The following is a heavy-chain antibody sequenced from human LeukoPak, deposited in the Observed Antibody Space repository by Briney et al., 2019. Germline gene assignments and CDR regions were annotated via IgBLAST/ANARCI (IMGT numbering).Heavy chain of an antibody. CDR2: ISYDGSQK. CDR3: ARGGDGYDSSGYYYY. CDR1: GFTFRSHA. Sequence: SGGSLRLSCAASGFTFRSHAMHWVRQAPGKGLGWVAIISYDGSQKYYSDSVKGRFTISRDNSKNTLYLQMNSLRAEDTAVYYCARGGDGYDSSGYYYYWGQGTLVTVSS. J-gene: IGHJ4*02. D-gene: IGHD3-22*01. V-gene: IGHV3-30*04.